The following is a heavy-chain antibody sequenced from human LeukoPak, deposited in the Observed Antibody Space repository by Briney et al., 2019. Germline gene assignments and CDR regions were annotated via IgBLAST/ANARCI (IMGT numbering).Heavy chain of an antibody. V-gene: IGHV3-23*01. CDR1: EFTFSSYA. Sequence: GGSLRLSCAASEFTFSSYAMSWVRQAPGKGLEWVSAISGSGGSTNYADSVKGRFTVSRDNAKNTLYLQMNSLRAEDTAVYYCARENGSGRPFDYWGQGTLVTVSS. J-gene: IGHJ4*02. CDR2: ISGSGGST. D-gene: IGHD3-10*01. CDR3: ARENGSGRPFDY.